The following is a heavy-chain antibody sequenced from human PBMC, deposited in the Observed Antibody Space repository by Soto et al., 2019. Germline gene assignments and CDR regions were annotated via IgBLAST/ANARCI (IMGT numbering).Heavy chain of an antibody. CDR3: ATPYGSGSYSNWFDP. CDR1: GSTLTELS. CDR2: FDPEDGET. D-gene: IGHD3-10*01. V-gene: IGHV1-24*01. Sequence: ASVKFSFKVSGSTLTELSMHWVRQAPGKGLEWMGGFDPEDGETIYAQKFQGRVTMTEDTSTDTAYMELSSLRSEDTAVYYCATPYGSGSYSNWFDPWGQGTLVTVSS. J-gene: IGHJ5*02.